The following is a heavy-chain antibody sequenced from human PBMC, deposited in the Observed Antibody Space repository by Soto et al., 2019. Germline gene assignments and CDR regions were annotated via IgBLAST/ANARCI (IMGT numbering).Heavy chain of an antibody. V-gene: IGHV4-59*01. CDR1: GGSISTYY. CDR2: INYSGRT. CDR3: ARYAGSSWFDY. J-gene: IGHJ4*02. Sequence: LSLTCTVSGGSISTYYWSWIRQPPGKGLEWIGYINYSGRTNYNPSLKSRVTMSLDTSKNQFSLRLRSVTAADTAVFYCARYAGSSWFDYWGQGTQVTVSS. D-gene: IGHD6-13*01.